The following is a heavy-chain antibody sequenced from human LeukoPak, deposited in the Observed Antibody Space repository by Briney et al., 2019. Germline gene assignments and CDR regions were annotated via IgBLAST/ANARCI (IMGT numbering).Heavy chain of an antibody. Sequence: SETLSLTCSVSGASVSSPSFVGRWIRLPPGKGLEWIGTVFSNNPSLKSRVSISVDTSKNAFSLKVNSLTAADTAVYFCVRFSPSGQNVDFWGQGTLVTVSP. CDR2: VFS. J-gene: IGHJ4*02. V-gene: IGHV4-39*01. D-gene: IGHD2-15*01. CDR3: VRFSPSGQNVDF. CDR1: GASVSSPSFV.